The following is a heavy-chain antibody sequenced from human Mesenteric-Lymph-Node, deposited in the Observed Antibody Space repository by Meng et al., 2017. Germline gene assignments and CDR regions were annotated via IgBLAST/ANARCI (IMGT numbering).Heavy chain of an antibody. J-gene: IGHJ6*02. CDR3: ARDSLPRPGYDFFNRNYYYYYGMDV. CDR1: GFTFSSYA. CDR2: ISYDGSNK. V-gene: IGHV3-30*01. Sequence: GESLKISCAASGFTFSSYAMSWVRQAPGKGLEWVAVISYDGSNKYYADSVKGRFTISRDNSKNTLYLQMNSLRAEDTAVYYCARDSLPRPGYDFFNRNYYYYYGMDVWGQGTTVTVSS. D-gene: IGHD1-14*01.